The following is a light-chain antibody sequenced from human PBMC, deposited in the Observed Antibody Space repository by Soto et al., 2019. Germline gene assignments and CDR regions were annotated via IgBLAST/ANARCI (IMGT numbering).Light chain of an antibody. CDR2: DAS. V-gene: IGKV3-15*01. CDR1: ESIRTN. CDR3: QQYNEWPPLT. J-gene: IGKJ4*01. Sequence: EIMMTQSPATVSVSPGERATLSCRASESIRTNVAWYQQKPGQALRLLIYDASTRATGLSSRFSGSGSGTEFTLTISSLQSEDVAIHYCQQYNEWPPLTFGRGTRLEI.